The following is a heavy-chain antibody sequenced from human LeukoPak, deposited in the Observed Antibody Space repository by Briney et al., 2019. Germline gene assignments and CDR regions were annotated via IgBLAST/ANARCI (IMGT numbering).Heavy chain of an antibody. J-gene: IGHJ6*02. D-gene: IGHD4-11*01. CDR1: GYSISSGYY. CDR2: IYHRGST. CDR3: AREWGGDYSYYYYYGMDV. V-gene: IGHV4-38-2*02. Sequence: SETLSLTCAVSGYSISSGYYWGWIRQPPGKGLEWIGSIYHRGSTYYNPSLKSRVTISVDTSRNQFSLKLSSVTAADTAVYYCAREWGGDYSYYYYYGMDVWGQGTTVTVSS.